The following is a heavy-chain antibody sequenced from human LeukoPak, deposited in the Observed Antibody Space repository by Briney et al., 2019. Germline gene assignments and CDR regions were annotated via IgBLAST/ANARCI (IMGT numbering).Heavy chain of an antibody. CDR2: ISSSGSA. Sequence: SETLSLTCSVSGDSLGIYKWSWIRQPPGKGLEWIAHISSSGSAIYYPSLMRRVSMSVDTSKNQFSLRLTSVTAADTAVYYCAELGITMIGGVWGKGTTVTISS. D-gene: IGHD3-10*02. V-gene: IGHV4-4*09. CDR3: AELGITMIGGV. J-gene: IGHJ6*04. CDR1: GDSLGIYK.